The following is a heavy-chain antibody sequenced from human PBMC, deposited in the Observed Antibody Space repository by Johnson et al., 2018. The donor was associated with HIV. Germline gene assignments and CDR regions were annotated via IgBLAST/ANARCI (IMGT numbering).Heavy chain of an antibody. V-gene: IGHV3-20*04. CDR2: INWNGGST. CDR3: ATTFCTSCSVGKFGTFDI. D-gene: IGHD2-2*01. Sequence: EVQLVESGGGVVRPGGSLRLSCEASGFTLDDYGMTWVRQAPGKGLEWVSGINWNGGSTGYADSVKGRFTISRDNAKNSLYLQMNSLRAEDTAVYYCATTFCTSCSVGKFGTFDIWGQGTLVTVSS. CDR1: GFTLDDYG. J-gene: IGHJ3*02.